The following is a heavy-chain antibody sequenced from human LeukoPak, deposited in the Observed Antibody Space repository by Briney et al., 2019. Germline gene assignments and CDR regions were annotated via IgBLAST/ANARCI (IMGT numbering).Heavy chain of an antibody. D-gene: IGHD5-24*01. J-gene: IGHJ4*02. CDR1: GGTFSSYG. Sequence: ASVKVSCKPSGGTFSSYGVSWVRQAPGQGLEWMGGIIPIFRTTNCAQSFRGRLTITTAESTSTVYMELTSLRSDDTAVYYCARSQRAGYNVYYFDSWGQGTLVTVSS. V-gene: IGHV1-69*05. CDR2: IIPIFRTT. CDR3: ARSQRAGYNVYYFDS.